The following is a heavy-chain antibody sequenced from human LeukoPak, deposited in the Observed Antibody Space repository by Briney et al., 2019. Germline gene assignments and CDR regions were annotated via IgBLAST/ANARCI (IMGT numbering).Heavy chain of an antibody. CDR3: AKQSAGSAAWYSLHYDF. D-gene: IGHD6-13*01. CDR2: VAGGGGGT. Sequence: GGSLRLSCTASGFTFSSYAMTWVRQAPGRGLEWVSSVAGGGGGTYYADSVKGRFTISRDNSKDTLYLQMNGLRAEDTAVYFCAKQSAGSAAWYSLHYDFWGQGTLVTVSS. J-gene: IGHJ4*02. CDR1: GFTFSSYA. V-gene: IGHV3-23*01.